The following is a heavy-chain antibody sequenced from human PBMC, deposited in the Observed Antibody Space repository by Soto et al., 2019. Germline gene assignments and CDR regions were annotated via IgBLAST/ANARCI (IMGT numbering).Heavy chain of an antibody. Sequence: QPGGSLRLSCAASGFTFSSYGMHWVRQAPGKGLEWVAVISYDGSNKYYADSVKGRFTISRDNSKNTLYLQMNSLRAEDTAVYYCAKPPYCTNGVCYDFDYWGQGTLVTVSS. V-gene: IGHV3-30*18. D-gene: IGHD2-8*01. CDR2: ISYDGSNK. CDR1: GFTFSSYG. J-gene: IGHJ4*02. CDR3: AKPPYCTNGVCYDFDY.